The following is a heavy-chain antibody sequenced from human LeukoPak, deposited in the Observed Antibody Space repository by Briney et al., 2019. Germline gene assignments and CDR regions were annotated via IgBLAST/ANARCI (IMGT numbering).Heavy chain of an antibody. CDR1: GGSFSGYY. CDR3: ARQKKSQKYYYYDSSGPHDY. D-gene: IGHD3-22*01. Sequence: SETLSLTCAVYGGSFSGYYWSWIRQPPGKGLEWIGEINHSGSTNYNPSLKSRVTISVDTSKNQFSLKLSSVTAADTAVYYCARQKKSQKYYYYDSSGPHDYWGQGALVTVSS. J-gene: IGHJ4*02. V-gene: IGHV4-34*01. CDR2: INHSGST.